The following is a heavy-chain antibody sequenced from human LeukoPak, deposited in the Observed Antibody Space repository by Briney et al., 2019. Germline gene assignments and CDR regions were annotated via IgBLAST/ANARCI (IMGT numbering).Heavy chain of an antibody. CDR2: ISVYNGHT. Sequence: ASVKVSCKASGYTFTSYGISWVRQAPGQGLEWMGWISVYNGHTNYAQKLQGRVTMTTDTSTSTAYMELRSLRSDDTAVYYCARGGYSYGLYYYYYMDVWGKGTTVTVSS. CDR1: GYTFTSYG. CDR3: ARGGYSYGLYYYYYMDV. J-gene: IGHJ6*03. D-gene: IGHD5-18*01. V-gene: IGHV1-18*01.